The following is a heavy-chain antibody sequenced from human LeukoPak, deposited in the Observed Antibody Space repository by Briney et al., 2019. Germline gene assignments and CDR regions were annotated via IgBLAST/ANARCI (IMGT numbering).Heavy chain of an antibody. CDR2: IYPGDSDT. CDR3: ARHLGYNYGNFDY. V-gene: IGHV5-51*01. CDR1: GYSFSTYW. D-gene: IGHD5-18*01. J-gene: IGHJ4*02. Sequence: PGESLEISCKGSGYSFSTYWIGWVRQMPGKGLGWMGIIYPGDSDTKYSPSFQGQVTISVDKSTSTVHLQWSSLRASDTAMYYCARHLGYNYGNFDYWGQGTLVTVSS.